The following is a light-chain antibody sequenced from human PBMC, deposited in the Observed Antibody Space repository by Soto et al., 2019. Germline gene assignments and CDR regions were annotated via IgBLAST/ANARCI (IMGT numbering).Light chain of an antibody. CDR1: QTISSW. CDR2: KAS. CDR3: QHYNSYAEA. V-gene: IGKV1-5*03. Sequence: DIQMTQSPSTLSGSVGDRVTITCRASQTISSWLAWYQQKPGKAPKLLIYKASTLKSGVPSRFSGSGSGTEYALNICSLQPDDFATYYCQHYNSYAEAFGQGTKVELK. J-gene: IGKJ1*01.